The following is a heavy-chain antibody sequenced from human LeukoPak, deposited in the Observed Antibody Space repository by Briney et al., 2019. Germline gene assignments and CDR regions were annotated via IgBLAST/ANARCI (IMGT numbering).Heavy chain of an antibody. CDR1: AFNVSSNY. CDR2: IYTGGST. Sequence: GGSLRHSCAASAFNVSSNYMSWVRQAPGKGLEWVSVIYTGGSTYYADSVKGRFTISRDNSKNTLYLQMNSLRAEDTAVYYCARDPGSPGFVWAGIQGDYFDYWDQGTLVTVSS. V-gene: IGHV3-53*01. CDR3: ARDPGSPGFVWAGIQGDYFDY. D-gene: IGHD6-19*01. J-gene: IGHJ4*02.